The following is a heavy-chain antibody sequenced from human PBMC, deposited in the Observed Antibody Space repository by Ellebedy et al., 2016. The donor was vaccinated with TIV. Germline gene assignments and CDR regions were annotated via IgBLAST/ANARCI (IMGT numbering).Heavy chain of an antibody. CDR2: ISNDFSAI. V-gene: IGHV3-48*04. CDR1: GFTFSSYS. Sequence: GGSLRLSCAASGFTFSSYSMNWVRQAPGKGLEWVSYISNDFSAIYYADSVEGRFTISRDNDKNTLYLQMNSLRAEDTAVYYCARGPATIFGVVKPLDYWGQGTLVTVSS. CDR3: ARGPATIFGVVKPLDY. D-gene: IGHD3-3*01. J-gene: IGHJ4*02.